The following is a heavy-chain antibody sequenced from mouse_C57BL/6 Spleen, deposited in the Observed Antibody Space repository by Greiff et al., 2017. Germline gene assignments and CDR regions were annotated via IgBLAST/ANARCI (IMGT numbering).Heavy chain of an antibody. Sequence: VQLQESGAELVRPGTSVKMSCKASGYTFTNYWIGWAKQRPGHGLEWIGDIYPGGGYTNYNEKFKGKATLTADKSSSTAYMQFSSLTSEDSAIYYCARIDDGYYVYAMDYWGQGTSVTVSS. CDR1: GYTFTNYW. V-gene: IGHV1-63*01. CDR3: ARIDDGYYVYAMDY. D-gene: IGHD2-3*01. J-gene: IGHJ4*01. CDR2: IYPGGGYT.